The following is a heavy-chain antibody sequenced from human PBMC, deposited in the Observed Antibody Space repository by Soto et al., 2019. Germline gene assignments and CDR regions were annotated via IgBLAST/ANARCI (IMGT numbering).Heavy chain of an antibody. V-gene: IGHV4-39*01. CDR3: ARAIREGPVGY. CDR1: GGSISSSSYY. J-gene: IGHJ4*02. Sequence: QLQLQESGPGLVKPSETLSLTCTVSGGSISSSSYYWGWIRQPPEKGLEWIGSIYHSGSTYYNPSLTGRSPVSADTSAIQSSLTLSSATAADPAVYYCARAIREGPVGYWGQGTLVTVSS. D-gene: IGHD3-3*02. CDR2: IYHSGST.